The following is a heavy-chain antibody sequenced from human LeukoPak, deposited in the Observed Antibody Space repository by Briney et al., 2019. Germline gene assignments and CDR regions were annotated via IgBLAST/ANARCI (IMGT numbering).Heavy chain of an antibody. CDR2: ISGSGGTT. J-gene: IGHJ4*02. V-gene: IGHV3-23*01. CDR1: GFLFSSYA. Sequence: QPGGSLRLSCASSGFLFSSYAMSWVRQAPGKGLEWVSDISGSGGTTYYADSVKGRFTICRATTKTAQILQRNIRSAEDTAYYYGAKGPRGAVAGNLDYWSQRTLVTVSS. CDR3: AKGPRGAVAGNLDY. D-gene: IGHD6-19*01.